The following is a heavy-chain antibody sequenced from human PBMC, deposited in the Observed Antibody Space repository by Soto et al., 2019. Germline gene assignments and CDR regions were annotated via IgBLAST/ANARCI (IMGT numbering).Heavy chain of an antibody. J-gene: IGHJ6*02. CDR2: IYYSGST. V-gene: IGHV4-39*01. Sequence: SETLSLSCTVSGGSISSSSYYWGWIRQPPGKGLEWIGSIYYSGSTYYNPSLKSRVTISVDTSKNQFSLKLSSVTAADTAVYYCARHLNIERDYYYGMDVWGQGTTVTVSS. CDR1: GGSISSSSYY. D-gene: IGHD3-16*02. CDR3: ARHLNIERDYYYGMDV.